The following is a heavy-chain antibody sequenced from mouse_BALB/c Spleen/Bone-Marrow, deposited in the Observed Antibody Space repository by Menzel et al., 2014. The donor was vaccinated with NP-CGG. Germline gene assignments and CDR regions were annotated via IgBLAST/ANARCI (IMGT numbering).Heavy chain of an antibody. CDR2: ISSGGST. CDR3: ARGREVRRGAWFAY. J-gene: IGHJ3*01. D-gene: IGHD2-14*01. V-gene: IGHV5-6-5*01. CDR1: GFTFSSHA. Sequence: EVHLVESGGGLVNPGGSLKLSCAASGFTFSSHAMSWVRQTPEKRLEWVASISSGGSTYYPDSVKGRFTISRDNARNTLYLQMSSLRSEDTAMYHCARGREVRRGAWFAYWGQGTLVTVSA.